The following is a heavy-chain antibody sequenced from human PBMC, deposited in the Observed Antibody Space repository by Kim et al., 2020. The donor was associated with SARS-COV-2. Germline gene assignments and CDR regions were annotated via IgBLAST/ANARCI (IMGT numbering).Heavy chain of an antibody. CDR3: MKDPGDA. V-gene: IGHV3-64D*09. Sequence: GGSLRLSCSASGFTFSSYAMHWVHQAPGKGLECVSLISDGGTPTYYADSMRGRFTISRDNSKNTVYLQMSSLRSEDTAIYYCMKDPGDAWGQGTLVIVSS. CDR2: ISDGGTPT. J-gene: IGHJ5*02. CDR1: GFTFSSYA.